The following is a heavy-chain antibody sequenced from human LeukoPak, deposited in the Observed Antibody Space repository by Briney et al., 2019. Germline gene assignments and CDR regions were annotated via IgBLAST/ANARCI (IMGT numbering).Heavy chain of an antibody. CDR1: GFTFSSYS. D-gene: IGHD5-12*01. J-gene: IGHJ6*02. CDR3: AREEVVADIYYYYGMDV. V-gene: IGHV3-30-3*01. CDR2: ISYEGSNK. Sequence: GGSLRLACAAAGFTFSSYSMHWVRQAPGKGLEWVAVISYEGSNKYYADSVKGRFTISRYNSKNTLYLRMNSLRADDTAVYYCAREEVVADIYYYYGMDVWGQGTTVTVSS.